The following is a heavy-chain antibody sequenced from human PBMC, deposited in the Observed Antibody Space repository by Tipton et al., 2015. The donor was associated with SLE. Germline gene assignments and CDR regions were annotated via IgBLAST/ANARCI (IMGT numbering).Heavy chain of an antibody. J-gene: IGHJ4*02. V-gene: IGHV3-23*01. CDR2: ISLNSAGI. CDR1: GFTFSDYA. Sequence: SLRLSCAASGFTFSDYAMSWVRQAPGKGLEWVAAISLNSAGIYYADSVKGRFTISRDNSKNIVYLQMNSLRAEDTAVYYCANLHSGGLRMVDYWGQGTLVTVSS. CDR3: ANLHSGGLRMVDY. D-gene: IGHD1-26*01.